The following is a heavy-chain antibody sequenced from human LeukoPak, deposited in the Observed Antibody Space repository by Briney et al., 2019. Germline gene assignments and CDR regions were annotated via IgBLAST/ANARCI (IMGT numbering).Heavy chain of an antibody. V-gene: IGHV1-18*01. J-gene: IGHJ6*03. Sequence: ASVKVSCKASGYTFTSYGISWVRQAPGQGLEWMGWISAYNGNTNYAQKLQGRVTMTTDTSTSTAYMELRSLRSDDTAVYYCARDGYSYGDYYYMDVWGKGTTVTVSS. CDR3: ARDGYSYGDYYYMDV. CDR2: ISAYNGNT. CDR1: GYTFTSYG. D-gene: IGHD5-18*01.